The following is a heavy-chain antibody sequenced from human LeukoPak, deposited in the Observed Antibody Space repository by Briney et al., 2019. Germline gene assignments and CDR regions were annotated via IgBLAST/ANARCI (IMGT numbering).Heavy chain of an antibody. Sequence: GASVKVSCKASGGTFSSYAISWVRQAPGQGLEWMGWINPNSGGTNYAQKFQGRVTMTRDTSISTAYMELSRLRSDDTAVYYCARDRMVGYYYYYMDVWGKGTTVTVSS. CDR2: INPNSGGT. V-gene: IGHV1-2*02. J-gene: IGHJ6*03. CDR1: GGTFSSYA. D-gene: IGHD3-10*01. CDR3: ARDRMVGYYYYYMDV.